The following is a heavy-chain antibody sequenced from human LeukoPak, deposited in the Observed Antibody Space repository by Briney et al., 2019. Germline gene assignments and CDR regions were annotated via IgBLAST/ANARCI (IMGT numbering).Heavy chain of an antibody. D-gene: IGHD1-1*01. CDR2: INHEGGGI. J-gene: IGHJ6*02. Sequence: GRSLRLSCAASGFTFSESWMTWVRQVPGQGLEWVAHINHEGGGIQYVDSVKGRFTISRDNAKGSVYLQMNSLRAEDTAIYHCATYINWVAGDVWGQGTTVIVSS. CDR3: ATYINWVAGDV. V-gene: IGHV3-7*01. CDR1: GFTFSESW.